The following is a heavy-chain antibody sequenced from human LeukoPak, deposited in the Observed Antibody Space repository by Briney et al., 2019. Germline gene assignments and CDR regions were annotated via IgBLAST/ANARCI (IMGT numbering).Heavy chain of an antibody. J-gene: IGHJ4*02. V-gene: IGHV3-74*01. D-gene: IGHD4-23*01. CDR1: GFTFSSYW. Sequence: GGSLRLSRAVSGFTFSSYWMHWVRHAPGKGLVWFSRMDRDGSRIIYADSVKGRFTISRDNGKNTLFLQMNSLRAEDAAVYYCVRGNDYGGPHYWGQGTLVTVSS. CDR2: MDRDGSRI. CDR3: VRGNDYGGPHY.